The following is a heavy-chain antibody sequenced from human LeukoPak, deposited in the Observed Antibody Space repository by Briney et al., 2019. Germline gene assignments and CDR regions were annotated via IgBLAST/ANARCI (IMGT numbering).Heavy chain of an antibody. CDR1: GFTFSDGW. CDR2: IKRLSEGGTT. J-gene: IGHJ4*02. V-gene: IGHV3-15*01. Sequence: GGSLRLSCAASGFTFSDGWMSWVRQAPGEGLEWVARIKRLSEGGTTDYAAPVKGRFIISRDDSQSTLYLHMGNLKTEDTAVYYCSTDYYASGGRGYHFDYWGQGTLVAVSS. CDR3: STDYYASGGRGYHFDY. D-gene: IGHD3-22*01.